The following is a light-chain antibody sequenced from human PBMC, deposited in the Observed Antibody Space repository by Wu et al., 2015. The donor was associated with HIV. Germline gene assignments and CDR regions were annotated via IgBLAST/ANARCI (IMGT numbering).Light chain of an antibody. CDR3: QQYDKWPPWT. CDR1: QTISNN. J-gene: IGKJ1*01. CDR2: GAV. V-gene: IGKV3-15*01. Sequence: DTVMTQSPATLSVSPGERATLSCRASQTISNNLAWYQHKPGQAPRLLIYGAVTRATGVPARFSGFGSGTEFTLTISSMQSEDFAVYFCQQYDKWPPWTFGPGTKVEIK.